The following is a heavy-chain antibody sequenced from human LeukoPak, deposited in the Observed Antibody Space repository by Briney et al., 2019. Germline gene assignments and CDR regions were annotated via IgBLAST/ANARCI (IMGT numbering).Heavy chain of an antibody. CDR1: GGSISSYY. CDR3: ARSGQLRYFDWHYFDY. J-gene: IGHJ4*02. V-gene: IGHV4-59*08. D-gene: IGHD3-9*01. CDR2: IYYSGGT. Sequence: SETLSLTCTVSGGSISSYYRSWIRQPPGKGLEWTGYIYYSGGTNYNPSLKSRVTISVDTSKNQFSLKLSSVTAADTAVYYCARSGQLRYFDWHYFDYWGQGTLVTVSS.